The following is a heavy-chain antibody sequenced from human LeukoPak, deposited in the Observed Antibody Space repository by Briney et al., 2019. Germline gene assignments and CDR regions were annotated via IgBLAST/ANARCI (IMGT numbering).Heavy chain of an antibody. D-gene: IGHD6-6*01. CDR3: SRQRSTSTYYFGLDV. J-gene: IGHJ6*02. Sequence: SQTLSLTCAISGDTVSSNTAAWNWIRQSPSRGLEWLGRTYYRSKWNTDYAASVQNRITINPDTSTNQFSLQLKSATPEDTAVYYCSRQRSTSTYYFGLDVWGQGTTVTVS. V-gene: IGHV6-1*01. CDR2: TYYRSKWNT. CDR1: GDTVSSNTAA.